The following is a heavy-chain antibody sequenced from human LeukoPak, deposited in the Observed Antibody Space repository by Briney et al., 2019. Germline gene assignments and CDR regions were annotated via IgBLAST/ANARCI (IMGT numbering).Heavy chain of an antibody. Sequence: SETLSLTCTVSGGSISGYYWTWVRQPPGEGLEWTGYIYSSGSTVYSPSLKSRVSISVDTSNNQFSLRLTSVTAADTAVYYCARRNLAAAGHEFDFWGQGTLVTVSS. CDR2: IYSSGST. D-gene: IGHD6-13*01. CDR1: GGSISGYY. J-gene: IGHJ4*02. CDR3: ARRNLAAAGHEFDF. V-gene: IGHV4-59*08.